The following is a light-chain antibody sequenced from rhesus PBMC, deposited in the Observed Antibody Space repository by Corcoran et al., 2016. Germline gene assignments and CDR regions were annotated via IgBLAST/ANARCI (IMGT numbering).Light chain of an antibody. CDR2: GAS. V-gene: IGKV3-10*01. CDR3: YQHSSGYS. CDR1: QSVSRY. J-gene: IGKJ2*01. Sequence: IVMTQSPATLALSPGERATLSCRASQSVSRYLAWYQQKTGQAPSLLIYGASSGATGIPDRFSGSGSGTDFTLTISSLEPEDVGVYHCYQHSSGYSFGQGTKVEIK.